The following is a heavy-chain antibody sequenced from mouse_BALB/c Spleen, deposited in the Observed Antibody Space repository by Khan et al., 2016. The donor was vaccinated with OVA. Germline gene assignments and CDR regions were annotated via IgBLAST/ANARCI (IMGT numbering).Heavy chain of an antibody. D-gene: IGHD2-14*01. CDR1: GYTFTEYT. V-gene: IGHV1-18*01. J-gene: IGHJ1*01. CDR2: IIPNNGGT. Sequence: EVQLQQSGPELVKPGASVKISCKTSGYTFTEYTMHWVKQRHGKSLEWIGGIIPNNGGTNYNQKFMVKATLTVDKSSSTAYMELRSLTSEDSAGYYCARGAYYRYDGYFDVWGAGTTVTVSA. CDR3: ARGAYYRYDGYFDV.